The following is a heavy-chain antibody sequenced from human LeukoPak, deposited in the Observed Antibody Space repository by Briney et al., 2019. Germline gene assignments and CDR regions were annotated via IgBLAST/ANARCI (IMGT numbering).Heavy chain of an antibody. V-gene: IGHV1-2*02. J-gene: IGHJ6*03. CDR3: ARSSPPTYYHFYYYMDV. CDR1: GYTFTGYY. Sequence: ASVKVSCKASGYTFTGYYIHRVRQAPGQGLEWMGWINPSSGGAKYAQNFQGRVIMTTDTSVSTAYMELSSLRSDDTAVYYCARSSPPTYYHFYYYMDVWGKGSTVTVSS. CDR2: INPSSGGA. D-gene: IGHD6-13*01.